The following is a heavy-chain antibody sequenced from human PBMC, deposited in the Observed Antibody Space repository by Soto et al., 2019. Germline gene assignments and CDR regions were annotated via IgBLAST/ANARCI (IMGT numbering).Heavy chain of an antibody. CDR1: GDSVSSNRAA. CDR3: AREGEGSITGTLFAFDI. V-gene: IGHV6-1*01. Sequence: QVQLQQSGPGLVKPSQTLSLTCAISGDSVSSNRAAWNWIRRSPSRGLEWLGRTYYRSKWYNDYAVSVKSRITINPDTSKNQFSLQLNSVTPEDTAVYYCAREGEGSITGTLFAFDIWGQGTMVTVSS. CDR2: TYYRSKWYN. D-gene: IGHD1-20*01. J-gene: IGHJ3*02.